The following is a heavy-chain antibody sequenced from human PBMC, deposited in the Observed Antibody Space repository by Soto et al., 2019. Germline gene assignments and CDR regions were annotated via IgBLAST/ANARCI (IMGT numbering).Heavy chain of an antibody. D-gene: IGHD5-18*01. V-gene: IGHV1-18*01. CDR1: GYTFTSYG. Sequence: QVQLVQSGAEVKKPGASVKVSCKASGYTFTSYGISWVRQAPGQGLEWMGWSSAYNGNTNYAQKLQGRVTMTTDTTTSTAYRGLRSSRSDDTAVYYWARIPSVIQLWFRGCFDPWGQGSLVTVSS. CDR2: SSAYNGNT. CDR3: ARIPSVIQLWFRGCFDP. J-gene: IGHJ5*02.